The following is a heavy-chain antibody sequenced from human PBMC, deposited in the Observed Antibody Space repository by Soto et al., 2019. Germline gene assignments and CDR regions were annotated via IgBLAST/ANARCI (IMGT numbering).Heavy chain of an antibody. J-gene: IGHJ4*02. CDR2: IFYSGSTTY. V-gene: IGHV4-59*11. CDR3: ARVGSSGWSPDY. D-gene: IGHD6-19*01. Sequence: SETLSLTCTVSGGSISGHYWIWIRQPPGEGMEWIGYIFYSGSTTYNNNPSLKSRVTISVDTSKNQFSLRLRSVTAADTAVYYCARVGSSGWSPDYWGQGTLVTV. CDR1: GGSISGHY.